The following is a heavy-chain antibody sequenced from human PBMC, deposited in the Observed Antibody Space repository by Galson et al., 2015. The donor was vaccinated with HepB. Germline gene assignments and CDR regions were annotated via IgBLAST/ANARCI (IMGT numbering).Heavy chain of an antibody. D-gene: IGHD6-19*01. J-gene: IGHJ4*02. CDR2: ISPYNDNT. CDR3: AREAVAPIRGPYFDY. V-gene: IGHV1-18*04. Sequence: SVKVSCKASGYTFTSYLINWVRQAPGQGLEWMGWISPYNDNTNYAQRLQGRVTMTTDTSTNTAYMELRSLRSDDTAVYYCAREAVAPIRGPYFDYWGQGTLVTVSS. CDR1: GYTFTSYL.